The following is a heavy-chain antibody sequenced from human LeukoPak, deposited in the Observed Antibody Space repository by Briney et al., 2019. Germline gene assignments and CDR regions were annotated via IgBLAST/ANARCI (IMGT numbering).Heavy chain of an antibody. CDR2: ISGSGGST. D-gene: IGHD2-2*01. CDR3: AKGISSTSCFDY. V-gene: IGHV3-23*01. J-gene: IGHJ4*02. CDR1: GFAFSSYA. Sequence: GGSLRLSCAASGFAFSSYAMSWVRQAPGKGLEWVSAISGSGGSTYYADSVKGRFTISRDNSKNTLYLQMNSLRAEDTAVYYCAKGISSTSCFDYWGQGTLVTVSS.